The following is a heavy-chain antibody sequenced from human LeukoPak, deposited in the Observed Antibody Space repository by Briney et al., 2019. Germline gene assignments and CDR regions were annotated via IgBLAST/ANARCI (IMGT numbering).Heavy chain of an antibody. CDR3: ARPGYNWNDEGSYYFDY. CDR1: GFTFSSYS. J-gene: IGHJ4*02. Sequence: PGGSLRLSCAASGFTFSSYSMNWVRQAPGKGLGWVSSISSSSSYIYYADSVKGRFTISRDNAKNSLYLQMNSLRAEDTAVYYCARPGYNWNDEGSYYFDYWGQGTLVTVSS. CDR2: ISSSSSYI. V-gene: IGHV3-21*01. D-gene: IGHD1-1*01.